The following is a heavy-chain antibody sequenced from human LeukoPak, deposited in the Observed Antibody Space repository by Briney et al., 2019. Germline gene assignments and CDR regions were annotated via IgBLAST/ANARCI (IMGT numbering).Heavy chain of an antibody. J-gene: IGHJ1*01. CDR2: ISWNSGSI. CDR3: ARSIVGYSTFQH. V-gene: IGHV3-9*01. CDR1: GFTFDDYA. D-gene: IGHD6-13*01. Sequence: GGSLRLSCAASGFTFDDYAMHWVRQAPGKGLEWVSGISWNSGSIGYADSVKGRFTISRDNAKNSLYLQMNGLRAEDTAVYYCARSIVGYSTFQHWGQGTLVTVSS.